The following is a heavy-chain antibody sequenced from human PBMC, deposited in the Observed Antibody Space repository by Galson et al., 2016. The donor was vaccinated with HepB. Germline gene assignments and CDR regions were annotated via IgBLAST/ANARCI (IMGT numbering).Heavy chain of an antibody. CDR2: INEDGSDR. Sequence: SLRLSCAASGFTFTDSWMSWVRQAPGKGLEWVANINEDGSDRNYVDSVKGRFTIPRDNAKNSLYLQMNSLRAEDTAVYYCARESTMSEAGTWGQGTLVTVSS. CDR3: ARESTMSEAGT. D-gene: IGHD6-19*01. J-gene: IGHJ4*02. V-gene: IGHV3-7*04. CDR1: GFTFTDSW.